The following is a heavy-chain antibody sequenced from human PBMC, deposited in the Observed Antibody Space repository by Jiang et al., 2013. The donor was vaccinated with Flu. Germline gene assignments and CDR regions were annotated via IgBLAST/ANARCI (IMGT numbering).Heavy chain of an antibody. Sequence: GAEVKKPGASVKVSCKASGYTFTGYYMHWVRQAPGQGLEWMGWINPNSGGTNYAQKFQGWVTMTRDTSISTAYMELSRLRSDDTAVYYCARAYEPRVYYYGSGKRYYYYGMDVWGQGTTVTVSS. D-gene: IGHD3-10*01. V-gene: IGHV1-2*04. CDR2: INPNSGGT. J-gene: IGHJ6*02. CDR3: ARAYEPRVYYYGSGKRYYYYGMDV. CDR1: GYTFTGYY.